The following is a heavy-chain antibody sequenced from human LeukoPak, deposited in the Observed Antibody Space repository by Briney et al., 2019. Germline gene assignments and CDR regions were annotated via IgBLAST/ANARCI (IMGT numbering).Heavy chain of an antibody. CDR2: IKSKTDGGTT. CDR1: GFTFSNAW. CDR3: TTEGSWYYDFWMVSH. V-gene: IGHV3-15*01. Sequence: GGSLRLSCAASGFTFSNAWMSGVRQAPGKGLEWVGRIKSKTDGGTTDYAAPVKGRFTISRDDSKNTLYLQMNSLKTEDTAVYYCTTEGSWYYDFWMVSHWGQGTLVTVSS. J-gene: IGHJ4*02. D-gene: IGHD3-3*01.